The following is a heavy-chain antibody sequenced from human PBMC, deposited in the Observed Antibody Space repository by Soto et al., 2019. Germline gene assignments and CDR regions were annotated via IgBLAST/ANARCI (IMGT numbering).Heavy chain of an antibody. CDR3: AAIPLLRYSRWPDGMDV. D-gene: IGHD3-9*01. CDR1: GFTFTSSA. CDR2: IVVGSGNT. V-gene: IGHV1-58*02. Sequence: GASVKVSCKASGFTFTSSAMQWVRQARGQRLEWIGWIVVGSGNTNYAQKFQERVTITRDMSTSTAYMELSSLRSEDTAVYYCAAIPLLRYSRWPDGMDVWGQGTTVTVSS. J-gene: IGHJ6*02.